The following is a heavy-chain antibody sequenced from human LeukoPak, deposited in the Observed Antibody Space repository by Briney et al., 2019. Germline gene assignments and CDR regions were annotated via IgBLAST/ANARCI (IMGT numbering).Heavy chain of an antibody. Sequence: SQALSLTCAVSGGSISSGGYSWSWIRQPPGKGLEWIGYIYHSGSTYYNPSLKSRVTISVDRSKNQFSLKLSSVTAADTAVYYCARGGSGSAIYYYYGMDVWGQGTTVTVSS. CDR2: IYHSGST. D-gene: IGHD3-10*01. J-gene: IGHJ6*02. V-gene: IGHV4-30-2*01. CDR3: ARGGSGSAIYYYYGMDV. CDR1: GGSISSGGYS.